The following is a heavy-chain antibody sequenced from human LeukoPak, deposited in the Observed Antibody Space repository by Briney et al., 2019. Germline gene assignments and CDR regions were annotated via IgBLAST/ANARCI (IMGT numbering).Heavy chain of an antibody. J-gene: IGHJ4*02. CDR3: ASHSTSSDWSPLDY. CDR1: GYTFTGYY. Sequence: ASVKVSCKASGYTFTGYYMHWVRQAPGQGLEWMGWINPNSGGTNYAQKFQGWVTMTRDTSISAAYMELSRLRSDDTAVYYCASHSTSSDWSPLDYWGQGTLVTVSS. CDR2: INPNSGGT. V-gene: IGHV1-2*04. D-gene: IGHD6-19*01.